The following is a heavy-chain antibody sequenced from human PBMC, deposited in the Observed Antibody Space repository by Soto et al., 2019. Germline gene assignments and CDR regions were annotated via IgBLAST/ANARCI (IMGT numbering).Heavy chain of an antibody. D-gene: IGHD6-19*01. Sequence: ASVKVSCKASGYTFTSYAMHWVRQAPGQRLEWMGWINAGNGNTKYSQKFQGRVTITRDTSASTAYMELSSLRSEDTAVYYCARGGIAVAGFYYGMDVWGQGTTVTVSS. CDR1: GYTFTSYA. V-gene: IGHV1-3*01. CDR3: ARGGIAVAGFYYGMDV. CDR2: INAGNGNT. J-gene: IGHJ6*02.